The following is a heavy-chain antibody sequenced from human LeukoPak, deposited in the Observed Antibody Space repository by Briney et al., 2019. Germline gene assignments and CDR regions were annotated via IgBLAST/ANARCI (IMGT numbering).Heavy chain of an antibody. V-gene: IGHV1-2*02. D-gene: IGHD3-10*01. CDR1: GYTFTGYY. Sequence: ASVKVSCKASGYTFTGYYMHWVRQAPRQRLEWMGWINPNSGGTNYAQKFQGRVTMTRDTSISTAYMELSRLRSDDTAVYYCALRYYSSNWFDPWGQGTLVTVSS. J-gene: IGHJ5*02. CDR2: INPNSGGT. CDR3: ALRYYSSNWFDP.